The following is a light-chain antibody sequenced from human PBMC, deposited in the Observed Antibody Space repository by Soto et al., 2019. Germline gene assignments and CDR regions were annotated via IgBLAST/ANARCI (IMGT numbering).Light chain of an antibody. CDR2: DAS. CDR1: ESVSSW. Sequence: DIQMNQSPSALSASVGDRVTITCRATESVSSWLAWYQQKPGKAPKLLISDASTLESGVPSRFSGIGSGTEFTLTINSLQPDDSATYYCQHYKSYSPWTFGQGTKVEV. V-gene: IGKV1-5*01. CDR3: QHYKSYSPWT. J-gene: IGKJ1*01.